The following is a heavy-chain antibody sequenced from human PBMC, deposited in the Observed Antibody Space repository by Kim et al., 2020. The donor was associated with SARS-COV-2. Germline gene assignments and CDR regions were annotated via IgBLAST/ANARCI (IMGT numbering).Heavy chain of an antibody. V-gene: IGHV4-39*01. CDR3: ARHAIAAAVAVQH. CDR1: GGSISSSSYY. J-gene: IGHJ1*01. CDR2: IYYSGST. D-gene: IGHD6-25*01. Sequence: SETLSLTCTVSGGSISSSSYYWGWIRQPPGKGLEWIGSIYYSGSTYYNPSLKSRVTISVDTSKNQFSLKLSSVTAADTAVYYCARHAIAAAVAVQHWGQGTLVTVSS.